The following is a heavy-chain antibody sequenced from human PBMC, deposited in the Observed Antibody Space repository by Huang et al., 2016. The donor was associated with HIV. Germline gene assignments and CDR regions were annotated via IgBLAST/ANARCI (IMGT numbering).Heavy chain of an antibody. CDR3: ARPLTGTTALGY. V-gene: IGHV4-39*01. CDR2: IYYRGNI. Sequence: QLQLQESGPGLVKPSETLSLTCTVSGSSISSSYYWGWIRPPPGKGLEWIGNIYYRGNISYNPPLNVRVTISVDTSKNHISLKVDSVTAADTAVYYCARPLTGTTALGYWGQGTLVTVSS. J-gene: IGHJ4*02. D-gene: IGHD1-20*01. CDR1: GSSISSSYY.